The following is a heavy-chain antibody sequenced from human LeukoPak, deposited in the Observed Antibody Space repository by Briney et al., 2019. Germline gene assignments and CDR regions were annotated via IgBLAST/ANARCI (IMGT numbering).Heavy chain of an antibody. D-gene: IGHD3-10*01. CDR2: IKQDGSEK. CDR1: GFTFSSYW. CDR3: ARENPLGAGDFDY. Sequence: GGSLRPSCAASGFTFSSYWMSWVRQAPGKGLEWVANIKQDGSEKYYVDSVKGRFTISRDNAKNSLYLQMNSLRAGDTAVYYCARENPLGAGDFDYWGQGTLVTVSS. V-gene: IGHV3-7*01. J-gene: IGHJ4*02.